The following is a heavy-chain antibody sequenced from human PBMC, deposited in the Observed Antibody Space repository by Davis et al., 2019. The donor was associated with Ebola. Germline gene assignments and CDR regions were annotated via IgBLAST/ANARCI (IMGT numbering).Heavy chain of an antibody. CDR2: IKGDGSQR. CDR3: ARVPRVGEKDGYI. J-gene: IGHJ3*02. Sequence: GESLKISCTGTGFAFSTYWIHWIRQVPGQGLVWVSHIKGDGSQRNYADSVRGRFTLSRDNTKNTVYLQMNSLTVEDSGVYYCARVPRVGEKDGYIWGHGTTVTVSS. V-gene: IGHV3-74*01. D-gene: IGHD6-25*01. CDR1: GFAFSTYW.